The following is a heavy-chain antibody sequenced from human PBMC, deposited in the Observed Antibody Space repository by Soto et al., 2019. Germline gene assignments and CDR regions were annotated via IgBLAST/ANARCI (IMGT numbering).Heavy chain of an antibody. Sequence: ASVKVSCKASGYTFTGYYMHWVRQAPGQGLEWMGWINPNSGGTNYAQKFQGRVTMTRDTSISTAYMELSRLRSDDTAVYYCAREKIFGVVINYYYYYGMDVWGQGTTVTVSS. CDR1: GYTFTGYY. CDR2: INPNSGGT. D-gene: IGHD3-3*01. J-gene: IGHJ6*02. CDR3: AREKIFGVVINYYYYYGMDV. V-gene: IGHV1-2*02.